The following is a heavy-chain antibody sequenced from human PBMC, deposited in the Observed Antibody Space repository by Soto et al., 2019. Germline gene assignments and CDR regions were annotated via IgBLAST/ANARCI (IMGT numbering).Heavy chain of an antibody. Sequence: SETLSLTCTVSGDSVSSNGNYWSWIRQPPGKGLEWIGYIYYSGSTYYNPSLKSRVTISVDTSKNQFSLKLSSVTAADTAVYYCARDEERLRVYGMDVWGQGTTVTVSS. CDR1: GDSVSSNGNY. CDR3: ARDEERLRVYGMDV. CDR2: IYYSGST. J-gene: IGHJ6*02. V-gene: IGHV4-30-4*08. D-gene: IGHD5-12*01.